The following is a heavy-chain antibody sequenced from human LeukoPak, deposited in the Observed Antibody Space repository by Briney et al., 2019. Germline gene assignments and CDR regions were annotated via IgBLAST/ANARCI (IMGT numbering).Heavy chain of an antibody. V-gene: IGHV3-23*01. CDR3: AKDIRGSGSKTHDAFDI. J-gene: IGHJ3*02. D-gene: IGHD3-10*01. CDR2: ITGPASGVST. CDR1: GFTFTNYA. Sequence: PGGSLRLSCAASGFTFTNYAMSWVRQAPGKGLEWVSTITGPASGVSTYYADSVKGRFTISRDNSKNTLYLQMNSLRAEDTAVYYCAKDIRGSGSKTHDAFDIWGQGTMVTVSS.